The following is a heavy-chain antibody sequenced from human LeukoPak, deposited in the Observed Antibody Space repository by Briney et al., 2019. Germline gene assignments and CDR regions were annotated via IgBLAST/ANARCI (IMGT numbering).Heavy chain of an antibody. V-gene: IGHV4-59*01. CDR1: GGPISGYY. CDR2: IYYSGST. CDR3: ARDSSSWYGGWDY. D-gene: IGHD6-13*01. J-gene: IGHJ4*02. Sequence: SETLSLTCTVSGGPISGYYWKWIRQPPGKGLEWIGYIYYSGSTNYNPSLKSRVTISVDTSKNQFSLKLSSVTAADTAVYYCARDSSSWYGGWDYWGQGTLVTVSS.